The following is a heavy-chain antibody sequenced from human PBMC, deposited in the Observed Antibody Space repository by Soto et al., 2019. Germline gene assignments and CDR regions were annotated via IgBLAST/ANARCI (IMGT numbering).Heavy chain of an antibody. CDR3: AKHLRAVAGYLHAMDV. D-gene: IGHD6-19*01. CDR1: GFTFSTYG. Sequence: HVQLVESGGGVVQPGRSLRLPCAASGFTFSTYGMHCVRQAPGKGLEWVTVIAHDGSNKYFADSVKARFTISRDNSHNTLYLQMNSLRTEDTAVYYSAKHLRAVAGYLHAMDVWGQGTTVTVSS. J-gene: IGHJ6*02. V-gene: IGHV3-30*18. CDR2: IAHDGSNK.